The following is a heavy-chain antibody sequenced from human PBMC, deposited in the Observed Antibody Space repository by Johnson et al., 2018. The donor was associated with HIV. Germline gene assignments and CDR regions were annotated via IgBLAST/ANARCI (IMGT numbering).Heavy chain of an antibody. J-gene: IGHJ3*02. CDR1: GFTFSSYA. Sequence: VQLVESGGGLVQPGGSLRLSCAASGFTFSSYAMSWVRQAPGKGLEWVSVFYSGGRTYYADSVKGRCTISRENSKNTLYLQMNSLRAEDTAVYYCARAGYLDAFDIWGQVTMVTVSS. CDR3: ARAGYLDAFDI. D-gene: IGHD5-18*01. CDR2: FYSGGRT. V-gene: IGHV3-23*03.